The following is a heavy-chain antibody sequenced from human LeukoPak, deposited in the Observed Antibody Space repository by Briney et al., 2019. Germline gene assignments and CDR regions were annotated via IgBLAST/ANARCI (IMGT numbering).Heavy chain of an antibody. J-gene: IGHJ4*02. CDR3: ARQDIVVVVAAYDY. Sequence: GGSLRLSCAASGFTFSSYSMNWIRQAPGKGLEWVSSISSSSSYIYYADSAKGRFTISRDNAKNSLYLQMNSLRAEDTAVYYCARQDIVVVVAAYDYWGQGTLVTVSS. D-gene: IGHD2-15*01. V-gene: IGHV3-21*01. CDR2: ISSSSSYI. CDR1: GFTFSSYS.